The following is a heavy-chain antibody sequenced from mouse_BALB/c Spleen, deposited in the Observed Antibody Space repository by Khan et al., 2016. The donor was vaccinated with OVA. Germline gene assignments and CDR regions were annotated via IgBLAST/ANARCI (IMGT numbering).Heavy chain of an antibody. CDR1: GFNTKDTY. Sequence: VQLQQSGAELLKPGASVKLSCTVSGFNTKDTYMHWVKQRPEQVLEWIGRIDPANGNTKYDPNFQGKATITADTPSNTAYLQLSSLTSEDTAVYYCTYSLLLCAMDYWGQGTAVTVSS. V-gene: IGHV14-3*02. CDR3: TYSLLLCAMDY. J-gene: IGHJ4*01. D-gene: IGHD1-2*01. CDR2: IDPANGNT.